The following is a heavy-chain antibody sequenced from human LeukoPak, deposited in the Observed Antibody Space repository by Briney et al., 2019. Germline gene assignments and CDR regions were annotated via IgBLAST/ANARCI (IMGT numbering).Heavy chain of an antibody. J-gene: IGHJ4*02. CDR1: GFTFSSYS. D-gene: IGHD6-13*01. Sequence: GGSLRLSCAASGFTFSSYSMNWVRQAPGKGLEWVSYISSSSSTIYYADSVKGRFTISRDNAKNSLYLQMNSLRAEDTAVYYCARIFGYSSIYYFEYWGQGTLVTVSS. V-gene: IGHV3-48*04. CDR2: ISSSSSTI. CDR3: ARIFGYSSIYYFEY.